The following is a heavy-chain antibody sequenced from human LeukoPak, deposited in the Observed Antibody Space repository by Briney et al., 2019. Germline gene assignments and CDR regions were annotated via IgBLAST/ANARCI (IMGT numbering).Heavy chain of an antibody. CDR2: ISSSGVTI. Sequence: PGGSLRLSCAATGFTFSNYDMNWVRQAPEKGLEWLSYISSSGVTIYYADSVKGRFTISRDNAWNSLYLQMNSLRAEDTAVYYCARDYDFWSGHYGAIDYWGQGILVTVSS. V-gene: IGHV3-48*03. J-gene: IGHJ4*02. CDR1: GFTFSNYD. D-gene: IGHD3-3*01. CDR3: ARDYDFWSGHYGAIDY.